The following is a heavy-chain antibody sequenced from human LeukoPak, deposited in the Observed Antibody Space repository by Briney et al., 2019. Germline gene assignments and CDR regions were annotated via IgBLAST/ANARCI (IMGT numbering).Heavy chain of an antibody. Sequence: SETLSLTCTVSGGSISGSYWAWVRQPPGKGLEWIGQIQYSGSADYNPSLKSRVTISVDTSKNQFSLKLSSVTAADTAVYYCARGLTGSGWYPLFDYWGQGTLVTVSS. CDR2: IQYSGSA. V-gene: IGHV4-59*01. CDR3: ARGLTGSGWYPLFDY. CDR1: GGSISGSY. D-gene: IGHD6-19*01. J-gene: IGHJ4*02.